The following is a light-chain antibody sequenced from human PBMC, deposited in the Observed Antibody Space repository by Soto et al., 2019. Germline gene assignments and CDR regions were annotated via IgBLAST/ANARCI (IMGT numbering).Light chain of an antibody. CDR1: SSDVGGYSY. V-gene: IGLV2-14*01. Sequence: QSVLTQPASVSGSPGQSITISCTGTSSDVGGYSYVSWYQQHPGKTPTLMLYEVSNRPSGVSHRFSGSKSGNTAALTISGLQTEDEADYYCSSFSSITREVFGGGTKLTVL. CDR3: SSFSSITREV. CDR2: EVS. J-gene: IGLJ2*01.